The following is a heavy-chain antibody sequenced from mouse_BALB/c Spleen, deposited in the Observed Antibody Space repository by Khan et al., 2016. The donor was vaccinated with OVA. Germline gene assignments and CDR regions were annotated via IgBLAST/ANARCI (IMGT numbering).Heavy chain of an antibody. J-gene: IGHJ1*01. CDR1: GYSFTSYW. CDR3: AGGDTSSSWYFDV. Sequence: QVQLQQSGAELVRPGASVKLSCKASGYSFTSYWMNWVKQRPGQGLEWIGLIHPSDSDTRLNQKFKDKATLTVDKSSSTAYMQLSSPTSEDSAVYCCAGGDTSSSWYFDVWGAGTTVTVSS. V-gene: IGHV1-74*01. CDR2: IHPSDSDT. D-gene: IGHD6-1*01.